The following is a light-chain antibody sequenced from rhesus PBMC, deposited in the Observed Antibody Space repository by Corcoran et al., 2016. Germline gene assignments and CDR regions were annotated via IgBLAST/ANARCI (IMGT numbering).Light chain of an antibody. CDR1: SSDIGYYNA. CDR3: SSYACSGTFI. V-gene: IGLV2-19*02. CDR2: EVS. Sequence: QAAPTQSPSVSGSDGQSVTIFCTGTSSDIGYYNAVSWYQQHPGKAPKLMIYEVSKRPSGVSDRFSGSKSGNTASLTISGLQAEDDAYSYCSSYACSGTFIFGAGTRLTVL. J-gene: IGLJ1*01.